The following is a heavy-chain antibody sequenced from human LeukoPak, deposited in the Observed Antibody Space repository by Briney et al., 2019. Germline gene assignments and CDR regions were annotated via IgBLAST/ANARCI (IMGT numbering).Heavy chain of an antibody. V-gene: IGHV4-59*12. CDR3: ATLVDTAMVRDYGDYYYYMDV. D-gene: IGHD5-18*01. CDR1: GGSISSNY. Sequence: SETLSLTCTVSGGSISSNYWTWIRQPPGKGLEWIGYIYYSGITNYNPSLKSRVTISVDTSKNQFSLKLSSVTAADTAVYYCATLVDTAMVRDYGDYYYYMDVWGKGTTVTVSS. CDR2: IYYSGIT. J-gene: IGHJ6*03.